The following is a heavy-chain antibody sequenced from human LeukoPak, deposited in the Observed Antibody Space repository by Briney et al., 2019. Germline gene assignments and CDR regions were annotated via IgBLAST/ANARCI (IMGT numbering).Heavy chain of an antibody. D-gene: IGHD5-18*01. V-gene: IGHV3-53*01. CDR1: GFTVSSNY. Sequence: GGSLRLSCAASGFTVSSNYMSWVRRAPGKGLEWVSVIYSGGSTYYADSVKGRFTISRDNSKNTLYLQMNSLRAEDTAVYYCARGGYRAGGGYSYGYYFDYWGQGTLVTVSS. CDR2: IYSGGST. CDR3: ARGGYRAGGGYSYGYYFDY. J-gene: IGHJ4*02.